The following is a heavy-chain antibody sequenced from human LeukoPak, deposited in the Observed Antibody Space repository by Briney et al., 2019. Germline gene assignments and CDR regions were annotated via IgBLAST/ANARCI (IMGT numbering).Heavy chain of an antibody. D-gene: IGHD1-26*01. V-gene: IGHV3-53*01. Sequence: GGSLRLSCAASEVTVTSNYMSWVRQGPGKGLQWVSVIYPGGDIYYADSVKGRFTISRDNAKNSLYLQMNSLRAEDTAVYYCAKEQTWIVGATTAFDYWGQGTLVTVSS. J-gene: IGHJ4*02. CDR2: IYPGGDI. CDR1: EVTVTSNY. CDR3: AKEQTWIVGATTAFDY.